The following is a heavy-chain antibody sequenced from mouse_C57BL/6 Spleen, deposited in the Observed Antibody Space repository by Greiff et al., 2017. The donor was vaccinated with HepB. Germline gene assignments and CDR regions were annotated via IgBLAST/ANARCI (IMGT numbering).Heavy chain of an antibody. Sequence: EVQGVESGGGLVKPGGSLKLSCAASGFTFSDYGMHWVRQAPEKGLEWVAYISSGSSTIYYADTVKGRYTISSDNAKNTLFLQMTSLRSEDTAMYYCARAYYIKRYFDVWGTGTTVTVSS. CDR3: ARAYYIKRYFDV. J-gene: IGHJ1*03. V-gene: IGHV5-17*01. CDR1: GFTFSDYG. CDR2: ISSGSSTI. D-gene: IGHD2-5*01.